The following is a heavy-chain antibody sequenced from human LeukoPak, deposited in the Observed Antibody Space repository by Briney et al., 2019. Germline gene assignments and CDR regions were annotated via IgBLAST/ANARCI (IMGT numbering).Heavy chain of an antibody. Sequence: GGSLRLSCAASGFTFSNAWMSWVRQAPGKGLEWVGRIKSKTDGGTTDYAAPVKGRFTISRDDSKNTLYLQMNSLKPEDTAVYYCTTALLVLAAFDIWGQGTMVTVSS. CDR2: IKSKTDGGTT. CDR3: TTALLVLAAFDI. CDR1: GFTFSNAW. V-gene: IGHV3-15*01. D-gene: IGHD2-8*02. J-gene: IGHJ3*02.